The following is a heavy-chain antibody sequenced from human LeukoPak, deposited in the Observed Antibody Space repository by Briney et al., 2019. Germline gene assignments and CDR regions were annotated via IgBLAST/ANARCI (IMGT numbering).Heavy chain of an antibody. D-gene: IGHD5-18*01. V-gene: IGHV3-64*01. Sequence: TGGSLRLSCAASGFTFSSYAMHWVRQAPGKGLEYVSAISSNGGSTYYANSVKGRFTISRDNSKNTLYLQMGSLRAEDMAVYYCARDRAMATSGGFYYFDYWGQGTLVTVSS. CDR2: ISSNGGST. CDR1: GFTFSSYA. J-gene: IGHJ4*02. CDR3: ARDRAMATSGGFYYFDY.